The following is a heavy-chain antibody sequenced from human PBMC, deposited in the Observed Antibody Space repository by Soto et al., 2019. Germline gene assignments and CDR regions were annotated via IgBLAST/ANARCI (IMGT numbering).Heavy chain of an antibody. J-gene: IGHJ5*02. CDR3: SRGSLTLVLGLGWFDP. V-gene: IGHV4-39*01. CDR2: IYYRGST. D-gene: IGHD1-26*01. CDR1: GGSISSSSYY. Sequence: QLHLQESGPRLVRPSETLSLTCTVSGGSISSSSYYWGWIRQSPGKGLEWIGNIYYRGSTYFNPSLKSRVTMSVDTSKIQFSLKLSSVTAADTAVYYCSRGSLTLVLGLGWFDPWGQGTLVSVSS.